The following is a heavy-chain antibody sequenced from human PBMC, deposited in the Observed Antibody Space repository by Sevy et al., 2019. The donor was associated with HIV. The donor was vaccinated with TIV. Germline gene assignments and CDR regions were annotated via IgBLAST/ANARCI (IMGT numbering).Heavy chain of an antibody. V-gene: IGHV6-1*01. CDR2: TYYRSKWYN. CDR3: ARATLRFFRNSFYYYYGMDV. D-gene: IGHD3-3*01. Sequence: KQSQTLSLTCAISGDSVSSNSAAWNWIRQSPSRGLEWLGRTYYRSKWYNDYAVSVKSRITINPDTSKNQFSLQLNSVTPEATAVYYCARATLRFFRNSFYYYYGMDVWGQGTTVTVS. CDR1: GDSVSSNSAA. J-gene: IGHJ6*02.